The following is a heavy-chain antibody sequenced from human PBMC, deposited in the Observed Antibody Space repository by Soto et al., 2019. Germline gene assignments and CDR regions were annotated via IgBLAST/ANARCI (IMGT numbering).Heavy chain of an antibody. CDR1: GYTFTSYD. Sequence: KVSCKASGYTFTSYDINWVRQATGQGLEWMGWMNPNSGNTGYAQKFQGRVTMTRNTSISTAYMELSSLRSEDTAVYYCAREGDIVVVVVATLLGAFDIWGQGTMVTVSS. CDR2: MNPNSGNT. CDR3: AREGDIVVVVVATLLGAFDI. D-gene: IGHD2-15*01. V-gene: IGHV1-8*01. J-gene: IGHJ3*02.